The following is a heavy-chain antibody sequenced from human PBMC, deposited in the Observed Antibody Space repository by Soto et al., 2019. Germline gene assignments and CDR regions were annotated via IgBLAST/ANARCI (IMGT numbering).Heavy chain of an antibody. D-gene: IGHD2-21*01. CDR3: ARSHQWTPLFRGGRDV. J-gene: IGHJ6*02. CDR2: ISYSSSNI. CDR1: GFTFSSFS. V-gene: IGHV3-21*01. Sequence: EVPLVESGGGLVKPGGSLRLSCAASGFTFSSFSMNWVRQAPGKGLEWVASISYSSSNIFHADSLKGRFTISRDNAQNSLYLQMNSLRAEDTAVYYCARSHQWTPLFRGGRDVWGQGNTVIVAS.